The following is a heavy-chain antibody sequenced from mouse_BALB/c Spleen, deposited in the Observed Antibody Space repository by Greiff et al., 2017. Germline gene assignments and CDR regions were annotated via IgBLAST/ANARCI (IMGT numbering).Heavy chain of an antibody. Sequence: DVHLVESGGGLVQPGGSLKLSCAASGFTFSSYTMSWVRQTPEKRLEWVAYISNGGGSTYYPDTVKGRFTISRDNAKNTLYLQMSSLKSEDTAMYYCARQSTTVPFAYWGQGTLVTVSA. V-gene: IGHV5-12-2*01. D-gene: IGHD1-1*01. CDR3: ARQSTTVPFAY. J-gene: IGHJ3*01. CDR1: GFTFSSYT. CDR2: ISNGGGST.